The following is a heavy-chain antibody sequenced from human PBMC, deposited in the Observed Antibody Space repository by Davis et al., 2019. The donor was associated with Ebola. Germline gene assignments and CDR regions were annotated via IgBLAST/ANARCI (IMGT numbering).Heavy chain of an antibody. J-gene: IGHJ5*02. V-gene: IGHV3-7*01. Sequence: GESLKISCAASGLPFSTYWIPWLRQAPGTGPEWVATIKPDGSVKYYVDSVKGRFTISRDNAKNSLYLQMNSLRAEDTAVYYCAKDDGPRRLADPWGQGTLVTVSS. CDR2: IKPDGSVK. CDR1: GLPFSTYW. D-gene: IGHD5-24*01. CDR3: AKDDGPRRLADP.